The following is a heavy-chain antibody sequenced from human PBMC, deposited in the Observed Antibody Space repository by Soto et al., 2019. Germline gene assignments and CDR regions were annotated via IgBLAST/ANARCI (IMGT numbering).Heavy chain of an antibody. V-gene: IGHV3-30*02. CDR1: GFTFRTYA. Sequence: GGSLRLSCEASGFTFRTYAINWVRQAPGKGLEWVAFIAYDGSDQKYADSVKGRFTISRDNSKNTLYLQMNTLKTEDTAVYYCAKSRVRGVFYFDYWGQGALVTVS. D-gene: IGHD3-10*01. J-gene: IGHJ4*02. CDR3: AKSRVRGVFYFDY. CDR2: IAYDGSDQ.